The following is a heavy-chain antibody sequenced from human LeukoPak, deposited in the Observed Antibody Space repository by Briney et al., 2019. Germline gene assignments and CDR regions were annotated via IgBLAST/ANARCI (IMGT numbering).Heavy chain of an antibody. CDR3: AKTTVGYSSGWYYFDY. J-gene: IGHJ4*02. V-gene: IGHV3-23*01. Sequence: GGSLRLSCAASGFTFSSYAMSWVRQAPGKGLEWVSAISGSGGSTYYADSVKGRFTISRDNSKNTLYLQMNSLRAEDTAVDYCAKTTVGYSSGWYYFDYWGQGTLVTVSS. D-gene: IGHD6-19*01. CDR1: GFTFSSYA. CDR2: ISGSGGST.